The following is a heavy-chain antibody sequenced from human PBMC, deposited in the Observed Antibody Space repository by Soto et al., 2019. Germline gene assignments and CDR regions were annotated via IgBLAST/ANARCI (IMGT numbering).Heavy chain of an antibody. J-gene: IGHJ4*02. CDR3: ARGPSGDKVDY. Sequence: QVQLQEPGPRLVEPSHTLSLTCTVSGASISNGYYSWSWIRQSPGTGLEWIGHIHSGGTTYSNPSLKSVLTISVDMSKNQFSLKLSSLTAADTAVYYCARGPSGDKVDYWGQGTLVTVSS. CDR1: GASISNGYYS. CDR2: IHSGGTT. V-gene: IGHV4-30-4*01. D-gene: IGHD1-26*01.